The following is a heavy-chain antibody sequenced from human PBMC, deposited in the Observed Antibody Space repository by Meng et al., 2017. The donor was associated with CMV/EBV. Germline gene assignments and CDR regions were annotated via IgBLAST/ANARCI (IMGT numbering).Heavy chain of an antibody. V-gene: IGHV1-18*01. CDR1: GYPFTHHG. CDR3: ARDTMMIMSFDH. CDR2: ISGYNDNT. Sequence: QVQLVQSGAEVRKPGASVKVSCKASGYPFTHHGISWVRQAPGQGLEWMGWISGYNDNTKYARHLQGRVTMTTDTSTNTAYMELRSLRSDDTAIYYCARDTMMIMSFDHWGPGTLVTVSS. J-gene: IGHJ4*02. D-gene: IGHD3-22*01.